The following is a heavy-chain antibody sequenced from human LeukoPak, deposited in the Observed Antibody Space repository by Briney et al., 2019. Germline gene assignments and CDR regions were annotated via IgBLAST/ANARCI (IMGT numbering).Heavy chain of an antibody. CDR1: GGSNSGDY. V-gene: IGHV4-4*07. CDR2: IHRNGGT. CDR3: ARGYGSGSHST. D-gene: IGHD3-10*01. J-gene: IGHJ5*02. Sequence: PSETLSLTCSMSGGSNSGDYWSWIRQPAGEELEWIGRIHRNGGTYYNPSLKSRVTMSADTSKNQISLKVISVTAADTAVYFCARGYGSGSHSTWGQGTLVTVSS.